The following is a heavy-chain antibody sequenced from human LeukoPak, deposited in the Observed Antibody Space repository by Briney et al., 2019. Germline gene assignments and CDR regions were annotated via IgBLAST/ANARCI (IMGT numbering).Heavy chain of an antibody. CDR1: GYTFTSYG. Sequence: ASVKVSCKASGYTFTSYGISWVRQAPGQGLEWMGWISAYNYNTNYGQKFQGRVTLTTGTSTSTAYMELRSLRFDDTAVYCCARGGVTGRNEYWGQGTLVTVSS. D-gene: IGHD2-8*02. CDR3: ARGGVTGRNEY. V-gene: IGHV1-18*01. CDR2: ISAYNYNT. J-gene: IGHJ4*02.